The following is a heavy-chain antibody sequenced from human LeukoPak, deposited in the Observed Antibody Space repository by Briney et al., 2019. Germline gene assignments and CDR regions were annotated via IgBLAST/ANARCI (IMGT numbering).Heavy chain of an antibody. CDR1: GGSISSYY. CDR2: IYYSGST. CDR3: ARAPLIYDFWSGYTQNPPDAFDI. V-gene: IGHV4-59*01. Sequence: SETLSLTCTVSGGSISSYYWSWIRQPPGKGLEWIGYIYYSGSTNYNPSLKSRVTISVDTSKNQFSLKLSSVTAADTAVYYCARAPLIYDFWSGYTQNPPDAFDIGGQGTMVTVSS. D-gene: IGHD3-3*01. J-gene: IGHJ3*02.